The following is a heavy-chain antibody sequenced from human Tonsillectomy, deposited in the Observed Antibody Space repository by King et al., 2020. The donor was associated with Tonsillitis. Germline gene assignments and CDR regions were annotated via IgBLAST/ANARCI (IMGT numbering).Heavy chain of an antibody. J-gene: IGHJ4*02. V-gene: IGHV4-34*01. CDR1: GGSFSGYY. CDR2: INHSGST. Sequence: VQLQQWGAGLLKPSETLSLTCAVYGGSFSGYYWSCIRQPPGKGLEWIGEINHSGSTNYNPSLKSRVTISVDTSKNQFSLKLSSVTAADTAVYYCARGRKYYYDSSGYYYSLSFQDSYYFDYWGQGSLVTVSS. D-gene: IGHD3-22*01. CDR3: ARGRKYYYDSSGYYYSLSFQDSYYFDY.